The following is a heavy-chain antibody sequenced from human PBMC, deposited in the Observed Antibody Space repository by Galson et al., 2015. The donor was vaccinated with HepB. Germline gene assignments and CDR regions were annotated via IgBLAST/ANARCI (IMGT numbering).Heavy chain of an antibody. CDR3: ASDVDTAKVKWDY. Sequence: SVKVSCKASGGTFSSYAISWVRQAPGQGLEWMGGIIPILGTANYAQKFQGRVTITADESTSTAYMELSSRRSEDTAVYYCASDVDTAKVKWDYWGQGTLVTVPS. J-gene: IGHJ4*02. V-gene: IGHV1-69*13. CDR1: GGTFSSYA. D-gene: IGHD5-18*01. CDR2: IIPILGTA.